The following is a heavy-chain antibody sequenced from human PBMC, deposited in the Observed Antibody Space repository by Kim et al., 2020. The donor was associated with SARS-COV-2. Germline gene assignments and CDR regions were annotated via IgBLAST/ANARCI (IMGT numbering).Heavy chain of an antibody. CDR3: VKRFAFWSSGNSNPEYYFDY. V-gene: IGHV3-64D*09. J-gene: IGHJ4*02. CDR1: GFTFSSYA. Sequence: GGSLRLSCSASGFTFSSYAMHWVRQAPGKGLEYVSAISSNGGSTYYADSVKGRFTISRDNSKNTLYLQMSSLRAEDTAVYYCVKRFAFWSSGNSNPEYYFDYWGQGTLVTVSS. D-gene: IGHD4-4*01. CDR2: ISSNGGST.